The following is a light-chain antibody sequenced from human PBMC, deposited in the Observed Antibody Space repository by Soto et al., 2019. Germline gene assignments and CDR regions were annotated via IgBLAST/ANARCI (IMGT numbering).Light chain of an antibody. V-gene: IGKV3-15*01. CDR2: GAS. CDR1: QSVSNN. CDR3: QQYNNWPPT. J-gene: IGKJ1*01. Sequence: EIVMTQSPGTRSVSPGERATLSCRASQSVSNNVAWYQRKPGQAPRLLFSGASTRATGVPATFSGSGSGTDFTLTIISLQSADFAVYYCQQYNNWPPTFGQGTRVEVK.